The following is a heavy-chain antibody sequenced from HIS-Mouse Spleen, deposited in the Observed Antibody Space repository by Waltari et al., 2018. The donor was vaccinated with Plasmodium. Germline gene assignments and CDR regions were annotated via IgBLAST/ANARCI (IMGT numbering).Heavy chain of an antibody. CDR1: GFTFSSYG. J-gene: IGHJ4*02. D-gene: IGHD6-13*01. Sequence: SCAASGFTFSSYGMHWVRQAPGKGLEWVAVISYDGSNKYYADSVKGRFTISRDNSKNTLYLQMNSLRAEDTAVYYCAKDRRSSSWYVDYWGQGTLVTVSS. V-gene: IGHV3-30*18. CDR2: ISYDGSNK. CDR3: AKDRRSSSWYVDY.